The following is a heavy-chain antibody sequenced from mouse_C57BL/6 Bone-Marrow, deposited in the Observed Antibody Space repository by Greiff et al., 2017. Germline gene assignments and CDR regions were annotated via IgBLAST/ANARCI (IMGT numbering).Heavy chain of an antibody. V-gene: IGHV1-69*01. CDR2: IDPSDRYT. Sequence: QVQLQQPGAELVMPGASVKLSCKASGYTFTSYWMHWVKQRPGQGLEWIGEIDPSDRYTNYNQKFKGKSTLTVEKSPSAAYRQLSSLTSEDSAVYYCAREALYSNYAMDYWGQGTSVTVSS. CDR1: GYTFTSYW. CDR3: AREALYSNYAMDY. J-gene: IGHJ4*01. D-gene: IGHD2-5*01.